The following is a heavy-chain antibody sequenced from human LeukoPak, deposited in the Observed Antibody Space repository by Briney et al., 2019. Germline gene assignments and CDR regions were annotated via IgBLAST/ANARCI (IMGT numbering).Heavy chain of an antibody. CDR1: GFTFSSYW. Sequence: HAGGSLRLSCAASGFTFSSYWMHWVRQAPGKGLVWVSRINSDGSSTSYADSVKGRFTISRDNAKNTLYLQMNSLRAEDTAVYYCARVMIDTGGFDYWGQGTLVTVSS. D-gene: IGHD3-16*01. CDR3: ARVMIDTGGFDY. CDR2: INSDGSST. J-gene: IGHJ4*02. V-gene: IGHV3-74*01.